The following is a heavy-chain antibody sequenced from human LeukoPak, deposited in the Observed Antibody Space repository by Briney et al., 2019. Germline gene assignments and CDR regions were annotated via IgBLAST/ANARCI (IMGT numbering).Heavy chain of an antibody. D-gene: IGHD3-22*01. Sequence: ASVKVSCKASGYTFTSYDINWVRQATGRGLEWMGWMNPKSGNTGYAQKFQGRVTITRNTSISTASMELSSLRSEGTDVYYCARKNYYDSSGYYYVAFDIWGQGTMVTVSS. J-gene: IGHJ3*02. CDR2: MNPKSGNT. V-gene: IGHV1-8*01. CDR3: ARKNYYDSSGYYYVAFDI. CDR1: GYTFTSYD.